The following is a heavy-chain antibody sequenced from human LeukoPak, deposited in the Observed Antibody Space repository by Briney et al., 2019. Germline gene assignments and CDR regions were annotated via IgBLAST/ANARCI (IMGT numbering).Heavy chain of an antibody. CDR1: GFTFSSYG. V-gene: IGHV3-30*18. J-gene: IGHJ4*02. CDR2: ISYDGSNK. D-gene: IGHD6-19*01. CDR3: AKDRARYSSGWSDY. Sequence: PGASLRLSCAASGFTFSSYGMHWVRKAPGKGLEWVAFISYDGSNKYYADSVKGRSTISRDNSKNTLYLQMNSLRAEDTAVYYCAKDRARYSSGWSDYWGQGTLVTVSS.